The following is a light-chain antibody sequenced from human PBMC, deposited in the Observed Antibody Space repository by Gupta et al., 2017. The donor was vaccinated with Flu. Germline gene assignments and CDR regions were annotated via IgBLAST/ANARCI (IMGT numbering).Light chain of an antibody. CDR2: VGS. V-gene: IGKV2-28*01. CDR1: QSRLHSNGHNY. Sequence: ESVSIHSVLSLPVTPGEPAYISCRSSQSRLHSNGHNYLDCYLQTPGQSPQLLLYVGSKRASGLPDRISGSGSATDITLLISMVAAEAVVVYYCRQGVPTRYSFGQGTKLEIK. CDR3: RQGVPTRYS. J-gene: IGKJ2*03.